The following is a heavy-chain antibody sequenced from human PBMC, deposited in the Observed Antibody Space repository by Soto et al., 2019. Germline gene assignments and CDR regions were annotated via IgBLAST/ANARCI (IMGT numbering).Heavy chain of an antibody. Sequence: EVQLVESGGGLVQPGGSLRLSCAASGFTVSSNYMSWVRQAPGKGLEWVSVIYSGGSTYYADSVKGRFTISKDNSKNTLYIQMKSLRAEDTAVYYFARGTEFWSGYGIMSYWGQGTLVTGSS. V-gene: IGHV3-66*01. CDR2: IYSGGST. CDR3: ARGTEFWSGYGIMSY. D-gene: IGHD3-3*01. J-gene: IGHJ4*02. CDR1: GFTVSSNY.